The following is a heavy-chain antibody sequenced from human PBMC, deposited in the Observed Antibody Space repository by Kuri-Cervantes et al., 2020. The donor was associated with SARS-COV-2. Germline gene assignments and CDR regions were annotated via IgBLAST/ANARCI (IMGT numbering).Heavy chain of an antibody. J-gene: IGHJ4*02. D-gene: IGHD3-22*01. CDR3: ARISETNYYDSSGFYKD. CDR1: GFSLSTSGMC. V-gene: IGHV2-70*17. CDR2: IDWDDDK. Sequence: SGPTLVKPTQTLTLTCTFSGFSLSTSGMCVSWIRQPPGKALEWLARIDWDDDKFYRTSPKTRLTISKDTSKNQVVLTMTNMDPVDTATYYCARISETNYYDSSGFYKDWGQGTLVTVSS.